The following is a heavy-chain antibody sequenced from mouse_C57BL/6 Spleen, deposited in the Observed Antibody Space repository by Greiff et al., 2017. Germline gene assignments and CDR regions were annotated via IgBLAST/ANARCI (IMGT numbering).Heavy chain of an antibody. V-gene: IGHV5-9-1*02. CDR1: GFTFSSYG. CDR3: TREGYYDYVGFAY. D-gene: IGHD2-4*01. J-gene: IGHJ3*01. Sequence: EVMLVESGGGLVKPGGSLKLSCAASGFTFSSYGMSWVRQTPDKRLEWVAYISSGGGYIYYADTVKGRFTISRDNARNTLYLKMSSLKSEDTAMYYCTREGYYDYVGFAYWGQGPLVTV. CDR2: ISSGGGYI.